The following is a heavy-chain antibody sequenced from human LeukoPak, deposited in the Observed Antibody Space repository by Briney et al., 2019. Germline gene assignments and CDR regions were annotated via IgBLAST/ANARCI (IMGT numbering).Heavy chain of an antibody. J-gene: IGHJ4*02. CDR2: ISYDGSNK. V-gene: IGHV3-30*18. CDR1: GFTFSSYG. D-gene: IGHD1-26*01. CDR3: AKEGGSYSGSYSRYFGY. Sequence: GGSLRLSCAASGFTFSSYGMHWVRQAPGKGLEWVAVISYDGSNKYYADSVKGRFTISRDNSKNTLYLQMNSLRAEDTAVYYCAKEGGSYSGSYSRYFGYWGQGTLVTVSS.